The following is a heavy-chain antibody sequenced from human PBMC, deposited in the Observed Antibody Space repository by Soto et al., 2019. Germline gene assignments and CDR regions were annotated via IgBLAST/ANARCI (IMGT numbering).Heavy chain of an antibody. CDR2: INAANGDT. Sequence: GASVKVSCKAPGYTFTSYGIHWVRQAPGQRLEWMGWINAANGDTTYSPKFQGRVTITRDTSASTAYMELSSLRSEDTAVYYCVRRHVSATGIDWFEPWGQGTLVTVSS. D-gene: IGHD6-13*01. V-gene: IGHV1-3*01. CDR3: VRRHVSATGIDWFEP. CDR1: GYTFTSYG. J-gene: IGHJ5*02.